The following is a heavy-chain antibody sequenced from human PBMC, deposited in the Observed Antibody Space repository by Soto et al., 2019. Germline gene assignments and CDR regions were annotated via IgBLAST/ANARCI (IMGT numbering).Heavy chain of an antibody. CDR1: GFSLSTSGMC. J-gene: IGHJ6*04. CDR2: IDWDDDK. D-gene: IGHD3-10*01. CDR3: ARIRYYYGSGSYYHLDV. V-gene: IGHV2-70*11. Sequence: SGPTLVNPTQTLTLTCTFSGFSLSTSGMCVSWIRQPPGKALEWLARIDWDDDKYYSTSLKTRLTISKDTSKNQVVLTMTNMDPVDTATYYCARIRYYYGSGSYYHLDVWGKGTTVTVSS.